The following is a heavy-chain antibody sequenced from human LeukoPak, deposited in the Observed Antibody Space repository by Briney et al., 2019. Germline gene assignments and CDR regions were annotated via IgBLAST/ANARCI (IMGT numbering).Heavy chain of an antibody. J-gene: IGHJ4*02. V-gene: IGHV3-21*01. D-gene: IGHD5-24*01. Sequence: SGGSLRLSCAASGFTFSSYSMNWVRQAPGKGLEWVSSISSSSSYIYYADSVKGRFTISRDNAKNSLYLQMNSLRAEDTAVYYCAKDRYPVEMATRGPLDYWGQGTLVTVSS. CDR2: ISSSSSYI. CDR3: AKDRYPVEMATRGPLDY. CDR1: GFTFSSYS.